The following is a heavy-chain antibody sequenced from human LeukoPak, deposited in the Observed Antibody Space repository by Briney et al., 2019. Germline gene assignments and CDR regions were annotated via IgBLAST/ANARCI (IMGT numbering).Heavy chain of an antibody. V-gene: IGHV1-69*05. J-gene: IGHJ4*02. CDR2: IIPIFGTA. CDR3: AIVRDDFWSGPNPFDY. Sequence: SVKVSCKASGGTFSSYAISWVRQAPGQGLEWMGGIIPIFGTANYAQKFQGRVTITTDESTSTAYMELSSLRSEDTAVYYCAIVRDDFWSGPNPFDYWGQGTLVTVSS. CDR1: GGTFSSYA. D-gene: IGHD3-3*01.